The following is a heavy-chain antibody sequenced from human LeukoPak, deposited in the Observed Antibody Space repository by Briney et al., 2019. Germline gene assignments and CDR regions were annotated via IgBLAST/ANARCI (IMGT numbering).Heavy chain of an antibody. CDR1: GYTLTELS. D-gene: IGHD1-26*01. V-gene: IGHV1-24*01. J-gene: IGHJ4*02. CDR3: AKDSARKSIVGSTTRGVNDY. Sequence: ASVKVSCKVSGYTLTELSMHWVRQAPGKGLEWMGGFDPEDGETIYAQKLQGRVTMTTDTSTSTAYMELRSLRAEDTAVYYCAKDSARKSIVGSTTRGVNDYWGQGTLVTVSS. CDR2: FDPEDGET.